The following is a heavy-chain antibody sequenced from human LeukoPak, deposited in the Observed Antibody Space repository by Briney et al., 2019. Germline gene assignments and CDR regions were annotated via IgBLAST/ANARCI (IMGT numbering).Heavy chain of an antibody. CDR3: ARGSYSSYDY. V-gene: IGHV3-48*01. J-gene: IGHJ4*02. CDR2: ISSSGNTI. Sequence: GGSLRLSCAASGFTFSSYSMNWVRQAPGKGLEWVSYISSSGNTIDYADSVKGRFTISRDNSKNTLYLQMNSLRAEDTAVYYCARGSYSSYDYWGQGTLVTVSS. D-gene: IGHD2-21*01. CDR1: GFTFSSYS.